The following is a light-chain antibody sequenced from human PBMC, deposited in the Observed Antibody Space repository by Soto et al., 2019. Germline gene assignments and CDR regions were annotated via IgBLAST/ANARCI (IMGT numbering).Light chain of an antibody. CDR1: QSISSW. V-gene: IGKV1-5*01. CDR3: QQYNSYSWT. CDR2: DAS. J-gene: IGKJ1*01. Sequence: DIQMTQSPSTPSASVGDRVTITCRASQSISSWLAWYQQKPGKAPKLLIYDASSLESGVPSRFSGSGSGTEFNLTISSLQPDDFATYYCQQYNSYSWTFGQGTKVDIK.